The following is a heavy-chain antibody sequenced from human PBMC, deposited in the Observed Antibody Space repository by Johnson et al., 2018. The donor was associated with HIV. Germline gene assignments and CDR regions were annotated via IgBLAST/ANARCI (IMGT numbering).Heavy chain of an antibody. D-gene: IGHD5-24*01. Sequence: VKLLESGGGLIQPGGSLRLSCAASGFTVSDTDMTWVRQAPGKGLEWVSVIYSGGSTYYADSVKGRFTISRDNAKNSLYLQMNSLRAEDTAVYYCARACRYGYTCDAFDIWCQGTMVTVSS. CDR3: ARACRYGYTCDAFDI. CDR2: IYSGGST. CDR1: GFTVSDTD. J-gene: IGHJ3*02. V-gene: IGHV3-66*01.